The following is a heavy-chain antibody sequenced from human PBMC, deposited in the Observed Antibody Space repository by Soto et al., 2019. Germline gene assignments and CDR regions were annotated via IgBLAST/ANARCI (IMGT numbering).Heavy chain of an antibody. CDR3: ARDREYYYDSSGNYYYHYGMDV. D-gene: IGHD3-22*01. J-gene: IGHJ6*02. CDR2: ISGYNGNT. CDR1: GHTFSNYG. V-gene: IGHV1-18*04. Sequence: GASVKVSCKASGHTFSNYGISWVRQAPGQGLEWMGWISGYNGNTKYAQKFQGRVTMTTDTPTNTAYMELRSLRSDDTAVYYCARDREYYYDSSGNYYYHYGMDVWGQGTTVTVSS.